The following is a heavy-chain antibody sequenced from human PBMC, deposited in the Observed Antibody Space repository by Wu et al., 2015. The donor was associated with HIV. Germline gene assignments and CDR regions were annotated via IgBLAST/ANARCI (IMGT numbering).Heavy chain of an antibody. D-gene: IGHD2-2*01. CDR3: ARVYSSTWYDFFDS. V-gene: IGHV1-69*05. J-gene: IGHJ4*02. CDR2: IIPIFGTA. Sequence: VQLVQSGAEVKKPGSSVKLSCRASGGTFSSFSINWVRQAPGQGLEWTGGIIPIFGTATYAQRFQGRATITSDESTSTAYMEVTGLRSEDTAVYYCARVYSSTWYDFFDSWGQGTLVTVSS. CDR1: GGTFSSFS.